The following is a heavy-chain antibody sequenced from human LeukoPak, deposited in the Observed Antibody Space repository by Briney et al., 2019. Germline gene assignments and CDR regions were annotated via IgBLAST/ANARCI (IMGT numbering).Heavy chain of an antibody. CDR3: ARGARVATTFHY. J-gene: IGHJ4*02. CDR2: ISSSGSTI. D-gene: IGHD1/OR15-1a*01. V-gene: IGHV3-48*03. Sequence: PGGSLRLSCAASGFTFSSYEMNWVRQAPGKGLEWVSYISSSGSTIYYADSVKGRFTISRDNAKNSLYLQMNSLRAEDTAVYYCARGARVATTFHYWGQGTLVTVSS. CDR1: GFTFSSYE.